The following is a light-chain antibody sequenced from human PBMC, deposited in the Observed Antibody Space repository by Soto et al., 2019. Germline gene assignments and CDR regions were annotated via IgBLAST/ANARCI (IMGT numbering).Light chain of an antibody. V-gene: IGKV3D-20*02. CDR3: QQRSKWRKT. CDR1: QSVPSSF. J-gene: IGKJ1*01. Sequence: EILLTQSPATLSLSPGDSATLSCRASQSVPSSFLAWYQQRPGQAPTLLIYRTSTRATGIPARFSGSGSGTDFTLTISSLEPEDFAVYHWQQRSKWRKTFGQVTKVDIK. CDR2: RTS.